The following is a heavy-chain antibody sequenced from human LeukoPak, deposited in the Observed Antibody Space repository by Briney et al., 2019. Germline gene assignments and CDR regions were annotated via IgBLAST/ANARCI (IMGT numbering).Heavy chain of an antibody. CDR1: GHTFTGYY. Sequence: ASVKVSCKASGHTFTGYYMHWVRQAPGQGLEWMGWINPNSGGTNYAQKFQGRVTMTRDTSISTAYMELSRLRSDDTAVHYCARVGEGIGSGSSFDYWGQGTLVTVSS. CDR3: ARVGEGIGSGSSFDY. D-gene: IGHD3-10*01. J-gene: IGHJ4*02. CDR2: INPNSGGT. V-gene: IGHV1-2*02.